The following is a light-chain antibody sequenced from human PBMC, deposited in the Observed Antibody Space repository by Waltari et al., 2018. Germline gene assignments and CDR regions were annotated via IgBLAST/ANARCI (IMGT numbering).Light chain of an antibody. J-gene: IGKJ1*01. Sequence: EIVLTQSPATLSLSPGERATLSCRASQRVSSYLAWYQQKPGQAPRLRIYDASNRATGIPARFSGSGSGTDFTLTISSLEPEDFAVYYCQQRSNWPKTFGQGTKVEIK. CDR3: QQRSNWPKT. CDR1: QRVSSY. CDR2: DAS. V-gene: IGKV3-11*01.